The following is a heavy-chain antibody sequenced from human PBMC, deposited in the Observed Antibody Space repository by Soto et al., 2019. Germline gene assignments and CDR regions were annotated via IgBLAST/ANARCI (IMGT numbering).Heavy chain of an antibody. J-gene: IGHJ5*02. V-gene: IGHV1-3*01. Sequence: QVQLVQSGAEVKKPGSSVKVSCKASGGTFSSYAISWVRQAPGQGLEWMGGINAGNGNTKYSQKFQGRVTITRDTSASTAYMELSSLRSEDTAVYYCASSYYYGSESWGQGTLVTVSS. CDR1: GGTFSSYA. D-gene: IGHD3-10*01. CDR2: INAGNGNT. CDR3: ASSYYYGSES.